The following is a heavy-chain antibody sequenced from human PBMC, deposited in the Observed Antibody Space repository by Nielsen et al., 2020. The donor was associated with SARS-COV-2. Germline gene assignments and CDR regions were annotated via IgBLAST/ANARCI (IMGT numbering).Heavy chain of an antibody. CDR1: GFTFSSYW. Sequence: LKISCAASGFTFSSYWMHWVRQAPGKGLVWVSRINSDGSSTSYADSVKGRFTISRDNAKNTLYLQMSSLRAEDTAVYYCARAPYGSGAYSWFDPWGQGTLVTVSS. CDR3: ARAPYGSGAYSWFDP. V-gene: IGHV3-74*01. CDR2: INSDGSST. J-gene: IGHJ5*02. D-gene: IGHD3-10*01.